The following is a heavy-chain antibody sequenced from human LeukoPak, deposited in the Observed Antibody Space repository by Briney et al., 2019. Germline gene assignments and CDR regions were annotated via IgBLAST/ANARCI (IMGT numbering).Heavy chain of an antibody. Sequence: GGSLRLSCAASGFTFSSYVMHWVRQAPGKGLGCVAVISNDGSEKYYADSVKGRFTISRDNSKNTLYLQMNSLGPEDTALYYCARDGGFTRGWTYGAGDYWGQGTLVAVSS. CDR2: ISNDGSEK. J-gene: IGHJ4*02. CDR3: ARDGGFTRGWTYGAGDY. CDR1: GFTFSSYV. V-gene: IGHV3-30*04. D-gene: IGHD3-10*01.